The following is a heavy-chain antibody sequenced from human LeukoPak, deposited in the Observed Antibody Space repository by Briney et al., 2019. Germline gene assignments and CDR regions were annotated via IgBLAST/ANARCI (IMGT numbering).Heavy chain of an antibody. D-gene: IGHD3-22*01. CDR1: VYTFTDYY. CDR2: INPKSGGT. CDR3: ARGGGSSGYPDY. V-gene: IGHV1-2*02. Sequence: ASVKVSCKASVYTFTDYYIHWVRQAPGQGLEWMGWINPKSGGTTYAQKFQGRVTVTTDTSISTAYMDLTGLKSDDTAVYYCARGGGSSGYPDYWGQGTLVTVSS. J-gene: IGHJ4*02.